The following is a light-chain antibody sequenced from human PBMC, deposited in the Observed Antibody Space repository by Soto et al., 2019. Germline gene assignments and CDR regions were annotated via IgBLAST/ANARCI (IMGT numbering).Light chain of an antibody. J-gene: IGKJ4*01. CDR2: AAS. CDR1: QGIRNV. CDR3: LQHNSYPLT. V-gene: IGKV1-17*01. Sequence: DMQMTQAPSSLSASVGVRVTITCRASQGIRNVLGWYQQKPGQAPKRLIYAASSLQSGVPSRLSGSGSGTEFTLTISSLQHEDFATYYRLQHNSYPLTFGGGTKVHIK.